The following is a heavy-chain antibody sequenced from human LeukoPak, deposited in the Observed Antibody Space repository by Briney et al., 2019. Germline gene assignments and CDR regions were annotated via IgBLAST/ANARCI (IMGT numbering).Heavy chain of an antibody. Sequence: EGSLRLSCAASGFTFSSFKMHWVRQAPGKGLEWVSYISSSGTTIYYADSVKGRFAISRDNAKNSLYLHMNSLRAEDTAVYYCARELSYYFDYWGQGTLVTVSS. CDR3: ARELSYYFDY. CDR2: ISSSGTTI. D-gene: IGHD5/OR15-5a*01. V-gene: IGHV3-48*03. CDR1: GFTFSSFK. J-gene: IGHJ4*02.